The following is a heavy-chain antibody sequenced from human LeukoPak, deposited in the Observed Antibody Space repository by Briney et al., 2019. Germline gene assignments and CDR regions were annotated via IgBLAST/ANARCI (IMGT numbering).Heavy chain of an antibody. CDR1: GGTFSSYA. CDR3: ARASYSSGYYHDAFDI. J-gene: IGHJ3*02. CDR2: IIPIFGTA. V-gene: IGHV1-69*05. Sequence: SVNVSCKASGGTFSSYAISWVRQAPGQGLEWMGGIIPIFGTANYAQKFQGRVTNTTDESTRTAYMELSSLRSEDTAVYYCARASYSSGYYHDAFDIWGQGTMVTVSS. D-gene: IGHD3-22*01.